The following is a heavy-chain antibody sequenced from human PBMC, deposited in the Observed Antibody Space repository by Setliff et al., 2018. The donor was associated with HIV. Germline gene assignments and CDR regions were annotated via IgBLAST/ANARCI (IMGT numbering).Heavy chain of an antibody. J-gene: IGHJ3*02. Sequence: GGSLRLSCTTSGFTFADYALLWVRQAPGKGREWVSFIRSKTYGGTTDYAASVKGRFTISRDDSESIDFLQMNSLKTEDTAVYYCIADHGEPEALDIWGRGTMVTVSS. CDR3: IADHGEPEALDI. D-gene: IGHD4-17*01. V-gene: IGHV3-49*04. CDR2: IRSKTYGGTT. CDR1: GFTFADYA.